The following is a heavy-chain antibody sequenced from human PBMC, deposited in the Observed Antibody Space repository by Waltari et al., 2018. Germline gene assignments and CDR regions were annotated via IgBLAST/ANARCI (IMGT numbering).Heavy chain of an antibody. CDR1: GGTFSSYA. CDR2: IIPIFGTA. V-gene: IGHV1-69*12. J-gene: IGHJ4*02. D-gene: IGHD2-8*01. Sequence: QVQLVQSGAEVKKPGSSVKVSCKASGGTFSSYAISWVRQAPGQGLEWMGGIIPIFGTAHYAQKVQGRVTITADESTSTAYMELSSLRSEDTAVYYCATPPFTPLRGLMLRGLVYWGQGTLVTVSS. CDR3: ATPPFTPLRGLMLRGLVY.